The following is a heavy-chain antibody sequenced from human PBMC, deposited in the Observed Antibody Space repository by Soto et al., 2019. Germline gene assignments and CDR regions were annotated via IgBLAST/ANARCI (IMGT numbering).Heavy chain of an antibody. CDR2: IIPIFGTA. D-gene: IGHD2-15*01. CDR3: AIDNCSGGSCYSRRYYYGMDV. Sequence: GASVKVSCMASGGSFSSYAISWVRQAPGQGLEWMGGIIPIFGTANYAQKFQGRVTITADESTSTAYMELSSLRSEDTAVYYCAIDNCSGGSCYSRRYYYGMDVWGQGTTVTVSS. J-gene: IGHJ6*02. CDR1: GGSFSSYA. V-gene: IGHV1-69*13.